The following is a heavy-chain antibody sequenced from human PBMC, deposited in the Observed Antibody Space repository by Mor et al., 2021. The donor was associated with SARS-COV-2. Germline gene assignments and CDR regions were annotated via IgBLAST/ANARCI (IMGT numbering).Heavy chain of an antibody. CDR2: INSSGSTK. J-gene: IGHJ4*02. D-gene: IGHD6-13*01. Sequence: PGKGLEWLSDINSSGSTKYYADSVKGRFTISRDNAKNSLYLQMNSLRNDDTAVYYCARDQGSSGAAGDYWGQGTLLSVSS. V-gene: IGHV3-48*03. CDR3: ARDQGSSGAAGDY.